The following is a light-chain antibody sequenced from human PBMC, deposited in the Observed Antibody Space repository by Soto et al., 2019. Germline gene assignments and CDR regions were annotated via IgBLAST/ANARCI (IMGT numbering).Light chain of an antibody. CDR2: EVT. CDR3: ASYAGTKLFV. V-gene: IGLV2-8*01. Sequence: QSALTEPPSASWSPGQSLTISCTGTSSDVGFYNFVSWYQQRPGKAPKLVIYEVTKRPSGVPDRFSGSKSGSTASLTVSGLQADDEADYYCASYAGTKLFVFGSGTKVTAL. CDR1: SSDVGFYNF. J-gene: IGLJ1*01.